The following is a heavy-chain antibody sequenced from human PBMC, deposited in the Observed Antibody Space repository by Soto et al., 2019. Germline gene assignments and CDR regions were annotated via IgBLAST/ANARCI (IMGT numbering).Heavy chain of an antibody. CDR2: IYPGDSDT. CDR3: ARAQIAAPEIVTGRDYYYYMDV. Sequence: PGESLKISCKGSGYSFTSYWIGWVRQMPGKGLEWMGIIYPGDSDTGYSPSFQGQVTISADKSISTAYLQWSSLKASDTAMYYCARAQIAAPEIVTGRDYYYYMDVWGKGTTVTVSS. D-gene: IGHD6-6*01. J-gene: IGHJ6*03. CDR1: GYSFTSYW. V-gene: IGHV5-51*01.